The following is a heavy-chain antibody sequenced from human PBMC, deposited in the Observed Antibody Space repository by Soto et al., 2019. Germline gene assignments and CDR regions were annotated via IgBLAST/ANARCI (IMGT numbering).Heavy chain of an antibody. CDR2: IIAYNGNT. Sequence: VASVKVSCKASGGTFSSYAISWVRQAPGQGLEWMGWIIAYNGNTNYAQKLQGRVTMTTDTSTSTAYMELRSLRSDDTAVYYCAREPNYFDYWGQGALVTVSS. CDR3: AREPNYFDY. CDR1: GGTFSSYA. V-gene: IGHV1-18*01. J-gene: IGHJ4*02.